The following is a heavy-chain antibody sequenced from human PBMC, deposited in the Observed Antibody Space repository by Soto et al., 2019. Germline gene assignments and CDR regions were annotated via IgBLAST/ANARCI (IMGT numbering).Heavy chain of an antibody. CDR1: GFTFSSYA. V-gene: IGHV3-23*01. CDR3: AKGGGNSPGNYGMDV. D-gene: IGHD2-21*02. CDR2: ISGSGGST. Sequence: GGSRRLSCAASGFTFSSYAMSWVRQAPGKGLEWVSAISGSGGSTYYADSVKGRFTISRDNSKNTLYLQMNSLRAEDTAVYYCAKGGGNSPGNYGMDVWGQGTTVTVSS. J-gene: IGHJ6*02.